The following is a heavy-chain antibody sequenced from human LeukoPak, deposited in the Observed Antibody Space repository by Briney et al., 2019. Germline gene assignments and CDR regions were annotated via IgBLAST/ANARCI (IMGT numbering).Heavy chain of an antibody. CDR3: ARDGGSGIFTSGSFDY. CDR1: DYSISSGYY. J-gene: IGHJ4*02. Sequence: PSETLSLICTVSDYSISSGYYWGWIRQPPGKGLEWIGSIYHSGSTYYNPSLKSRVTISVDTSKNQFSLKLSSVTAADTAVYYCARDGGSGIFTSGSFDYWGQGTLVTVSS. V-gene: IGHV4-38-2*02. CDR2: IYHSGST. D-gene: IGHD3-10*01.